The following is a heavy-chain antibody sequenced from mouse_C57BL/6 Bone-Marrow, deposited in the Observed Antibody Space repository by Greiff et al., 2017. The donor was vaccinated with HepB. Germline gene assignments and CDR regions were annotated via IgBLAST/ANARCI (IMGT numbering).Heavy chain of an antibody. CDR3: ARFDDGYRWFAY. V-gene: IGHV1-4*01. CDR2: INPSSGYT. Sequence: VQLQQSGAELARPGASVKMSCKASGYTFTSYTMHWVKQRPGQGLEWIGYINPSSGYTKYNQKFKDKATLTADKSSSTAYMQLSSLTSEDSAVYYCARFDDGYRWFAYWGQGTLVTVSA. CDR1: GYTFTSYT. J-gene: IGHJ3*01. D-gene: IGHD2-3*01.